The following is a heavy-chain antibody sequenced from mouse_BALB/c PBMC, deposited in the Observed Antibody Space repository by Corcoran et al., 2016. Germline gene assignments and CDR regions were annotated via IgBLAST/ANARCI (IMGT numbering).Heavy chain of an antibody. Sequence: EVQLQQSGPELVKPGASMKISCKASGYSFTGYTMSWVKQSHGKNLEWIGLINPYNGGTSYNQKFKGKATLTVDKSSSTAYMELLSLTSEDSAVYSGASPSLYGSTCFAYWGQGTLVTVSA. CDR1: GYSFTGYT. CDR3: ASPSLYGSTCFAY. D-gene: IGHD1-1*01. V-gene: IGHV1-18*01. CDR2: INPYNGGT. J-gene: IGHJ3*01.